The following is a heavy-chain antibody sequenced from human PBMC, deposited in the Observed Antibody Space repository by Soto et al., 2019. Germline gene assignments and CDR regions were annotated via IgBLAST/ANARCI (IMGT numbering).Heavy chain of an antibody. Sequence: PGESLKISCKGSGYSFTSYWIGWVRQMPGKGLEWMGIIYPGDSDTRYSPSFQGQVTISADKSISTAYLQWSSLKASDTAMYYCAGLEEYDSRAIPLGHYWGQGTLVTVSS. CDR1: GYSFTSYW. CDR2: IYPGDSDT. CDR3: AGLEEYDSRAIPLGHY. V-gene: IGHV5-51*01. D-gene: IGHD3-22*01. J-gene: IGHJ4*02.